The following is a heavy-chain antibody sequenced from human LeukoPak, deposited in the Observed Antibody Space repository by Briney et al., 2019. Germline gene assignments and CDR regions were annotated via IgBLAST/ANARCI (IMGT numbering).Heavy chain of an antibody. CDR3: ARADTWEPFDY. CDR2: IYSGGNT. V-gene: IGHV3-53*01. CDR1: GFTVSINS. Sequence: GGSLRLSCTVSGFTVSINSMSWVRQAPGKGLEWVSFIYSGGNTHYSDSVKGRFTISRDNAKNSLYLQMNSLRAEDTALYYCARADTWEPFDYWGQGTLVTVSS. J-gene: IGHJ4*02. D-gene: IGHD1-26*01.